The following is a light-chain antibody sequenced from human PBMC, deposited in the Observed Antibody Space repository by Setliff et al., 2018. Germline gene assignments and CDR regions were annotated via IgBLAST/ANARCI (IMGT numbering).Light chain of an antibody. J-gene: IGKJ4*01. Sequence: DIVMTQSPDSLAVSLGERATINCKSSQSVLYNSNNKNYLAWYQQKPGQPPKLLIYWASTRESGVPDRFSGSGSGTDFTLTISGLQAEDVAVYYCQQYFSSLVTCGGGTKVDIK. CDR3: QQYFSSLVT. CDR1: QSVLYNSNNKNY. V-gene: IGKV4-1*01. CDR2: WAS.